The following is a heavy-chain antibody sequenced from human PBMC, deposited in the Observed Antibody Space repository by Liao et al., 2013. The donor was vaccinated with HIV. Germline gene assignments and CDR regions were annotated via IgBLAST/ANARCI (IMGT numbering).Heavy chain of an antibody. D-gene: IGHD3-3*01. CDR1: GGSINSDNYS. CDR2: TYHSGST. J-gene: IGHJ6*03. CDR3: ARDREHVDDFWSGYPYYYYYMDV. V-gene: IGHV4-30-2*01. Sequence: QVQLQESGPGLVKPSQTLSLTCTVSGGSINSDNYSWSWIRKPPGKGLEWIGYTYHSGSTYYNPSLKSRITISVDRSKNRFSLKLSSVTAADTAVYYCARDREHVDDFWSGYPYYYYYMDVWGKGTTVTVSS.